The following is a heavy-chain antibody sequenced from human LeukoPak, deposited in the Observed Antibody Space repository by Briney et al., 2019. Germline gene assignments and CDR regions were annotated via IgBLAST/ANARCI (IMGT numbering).Heavy chain of an antibody. CDR2: IIPILGIA. CDR3: ARDKTTVAGTFDY. Sequence: SVTVSFTASGGTFSSYAISWVRQAPGQGLEWMGRIIPILGIANYAQKFQGRVTITADKSTSTAYMELSSLRSEDTAVYYCARDKTTVAGTFDYWGQGTLVTVSS. V-gene: IGHV1-69*04. J-gene: IGHJ4*02. D-gene: IGHD6-19*01. CDR1: GGTFSSYA.